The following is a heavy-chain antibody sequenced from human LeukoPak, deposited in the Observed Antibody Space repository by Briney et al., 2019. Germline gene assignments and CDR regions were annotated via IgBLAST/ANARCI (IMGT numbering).Heavy chain of an antibody. CDR2: INHSGST. Sequence: SETLSLTCAVYGGSFSGYYWSWIRQPPGKGLEWIGEINHSGSTNYNPSLKSRVTISVDTSKNQFSLKLSSVTAADTAVYYCARRQWFGELLSWGQGTLVTVSS. D-gene: IGHD3-10*01. V-gene: IGHV4-34*01. J-gene: IGHJ5*02. CDR1: GGSFSGYY. CDR3: ARRQWFGELLS.